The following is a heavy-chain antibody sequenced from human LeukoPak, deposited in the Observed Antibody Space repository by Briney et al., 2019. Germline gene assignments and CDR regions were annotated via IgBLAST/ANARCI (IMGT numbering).Heavy chain of an antibody. CDR3: ARPGGGPTDY. Sequence: SETLSLTCTVSGGSISSSNYYWGWIRQPPGKGLEWIGSIYYSGSTYYNPSLKSRVTISADTSKNQFSLKLSSVTAADTAVYYCARPGGGPTDYWGQGTLVTVSP. J-gene: IGHJ4*02. V-gene: IGHV4-39*01. CDR2: IYYSGST. CDR1: GGSISSSNYY. D-gene: IGHD3-16*01.